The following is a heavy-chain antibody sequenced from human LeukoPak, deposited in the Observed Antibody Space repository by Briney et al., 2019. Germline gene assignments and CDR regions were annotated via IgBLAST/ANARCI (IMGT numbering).Heavy chain of an antibody. Sequence: GGSLRLSCAASGFTFSSYWMHWVRQAPGKGLVWVSRINSDGSSTSYADSVKGRFTISRDNAKNTLYLQMNSLRAEDTAVYYCAGAKYSSSFDYWGQGTLVTVSS. J-gene: IGHJ4*02. CDR3: AGAKYSSSFDY. D-gene: IGHD6-6*01. CDR2: INSDGSST. CDR1: GFTFSSYW. V-gene: IGHV3-74*01.